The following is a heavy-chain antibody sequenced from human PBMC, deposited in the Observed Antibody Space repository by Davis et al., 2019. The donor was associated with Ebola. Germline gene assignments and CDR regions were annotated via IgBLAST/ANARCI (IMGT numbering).Heavy chain of an antibody. V-gene: IGHV3-48*02. Sequence: GESPNTHRVASGFTFCTYSLNWVRQAPGKGLLWVSYIESTSDTIYYADSMKVRITISRDNAKNSLSLRMNSLRDEDKAVYYCARNFGSGWLLEAPGYFGYWGQGALVIVS. CDR2: IESTSDTI. CDR1: GFTFCTYS. D-gene: IGHD6-19*01. CDR3: ARNFGSGWLLEAPGYFGY. J-gene: IGHJ4*02.